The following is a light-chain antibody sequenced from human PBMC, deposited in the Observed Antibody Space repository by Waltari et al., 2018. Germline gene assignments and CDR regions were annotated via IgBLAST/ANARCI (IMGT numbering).Light chain of an antibody. CDR1: SSDVGAYNY. CDR2: QVS. V-gene: IGLV2-14*01. CDR3: SSYTTSGTFV. Sequence: QSALTQPASVSGSPGQSITIPCTGTSSDVGAYNYVSWYQHHPGKAPKIMIYQVSTRPSGVSNRLSSSKSGNTASLTISGLQAEDEGDYYCSSYTTSGTFVFGGGTKLTVL. J-gene: IGLJ2*01.